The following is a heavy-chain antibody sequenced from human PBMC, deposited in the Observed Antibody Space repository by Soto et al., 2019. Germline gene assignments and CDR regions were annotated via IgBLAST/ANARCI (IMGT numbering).Heavy chain of an antibody. CDR1: GGSISSGDYY. V-gene: IGHV4-30-4*01. CDR3: ARDSKEGFDWFDP. Sequence: QVQLQESGPGLVKPSQTLSLTCTVFGGSISSGDYYWSWVRQPPGQGLAWIGYIFYTGDTDYNPSLKSRVTMSMDKAKNQFSLKLSSVTAADTAVYFCARDSKEGFDWFDPWGQGTLVSVSS. J-gene: IGHJ5*02. CDR2: IFYTGDT. D-gene: IGHD3-9*01.